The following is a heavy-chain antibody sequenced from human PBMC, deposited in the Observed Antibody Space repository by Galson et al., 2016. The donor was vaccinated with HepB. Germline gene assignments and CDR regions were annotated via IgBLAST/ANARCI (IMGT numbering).Heavy chain of an antibody. D-gene: IGHD6-19*01. CDR1: GFTFSNYG. Sequence: SLRLSCAASGFTFSNYGMHWVRQAPGKGLEWVAVIWSDGSNEYYTDSVKGRFTISRDNSKNTVFLQLKSLRADDTALYHCVQDYNTGWSYFHHWGQGTLVTVSS. CDR2: IWSDGSNE. V-gene: IGHV3-33*06. J-gene: IGHJ4*02. CDR3: VQDYNTGWSYFHH.